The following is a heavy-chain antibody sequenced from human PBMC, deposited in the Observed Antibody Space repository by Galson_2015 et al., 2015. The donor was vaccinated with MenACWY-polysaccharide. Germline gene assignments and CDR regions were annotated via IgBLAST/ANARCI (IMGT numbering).Heavy chain of an antibody. Sequence: SLRLSCAASGFSFSAYAMGWVRHIPGKGLEWVSSITGSGSHAFYVDSVRGRFTMSKDNSKNMLFLQMDTLRAEDTAVYHCARISLQSRNFDFWGQGTLVTVSS. V-gene: IGHV3-23*01. CDR2: ITGSGSHA. CDR3: ARISLQSRNFDF. CDR1: GFSFSAYA. J-gene: IGHJ4*02.